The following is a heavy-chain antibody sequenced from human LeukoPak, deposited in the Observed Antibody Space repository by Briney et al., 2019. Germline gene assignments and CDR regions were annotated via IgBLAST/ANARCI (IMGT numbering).Heavy chain of an antibody. V-gene: IGHV3-30-3*01. Sequence: GRSLRLSCTASGFTFSSYAMHWVRQAPGKGLEWVAVISYDGSNALYADSVKGRFTISRDNSKNTLYLQMNSLRAEDTAVYYCAKDAHLAGAFDYWGQATLVTVSS. CDR1: GFTFSSYA. D-gene: IGHD7-27*01. CDR3: AKDAHLAGAFDY. CDR2: ISYDGSNA. J-gene: IGHJ4*02.